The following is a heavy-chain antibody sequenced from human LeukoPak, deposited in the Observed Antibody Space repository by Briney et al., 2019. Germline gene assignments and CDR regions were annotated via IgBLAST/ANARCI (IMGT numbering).Heavy chain of an antibody. CDR2: LTPFNGNT. Sequence: GASVKVSCKASGYTFTYRYLHWVRQAPGQALKWMGWLTPFNGNTNYAQKFQDRFTITRDKSMNTAYMELSSLISEDTAMYYCAIDYGGSQSFDYWGQGTLVTVSS. J-gene: IGHJ4*02. V-gene: IGHV1-45*02. CDR1: GYTFTYRY. D-gene: IGHD4-23*01. CDR3: AIDYGGSQSFDY.